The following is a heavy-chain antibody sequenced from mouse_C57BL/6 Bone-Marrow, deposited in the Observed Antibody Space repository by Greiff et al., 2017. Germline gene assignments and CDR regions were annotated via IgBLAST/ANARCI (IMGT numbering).Heavy chain of an antibody. J-gene: IGHJ2*01. V-gene: IGHV1-50*01. CDR1: GYTFTSYW. D-gene: IGHD1-1*01. CDR2: IDPSDSYT. CDR3: AREGYGSSSY. Sequence: QVQLQQPGAELVKPGASVKLSCKASGYTFTSYWMQWVNQRPGQGLEWIGEIDPSDSYTNYNQKFKGKATLTVDTSSSTAYMQLSSLTSEDSAVYYCAREGYGSSSYWGQGTTLTVYS.